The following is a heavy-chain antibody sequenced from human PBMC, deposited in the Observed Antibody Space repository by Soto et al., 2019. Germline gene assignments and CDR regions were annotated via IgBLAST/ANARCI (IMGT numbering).Heavy chain of an antibody. CDR1: GGSISSGDHY. CDR2: INYIGYT. CDR3: ARAQWFGDLSFDY. V-gene: IGHV4-30-4*01. Sequence: QVQLQESGPGPVKPSQTLSLTCTVSGGSISSGDHYWSWIRQPPGKGLEWIGYINYIGYTDYNPSLKSRVTISVDTAKNQFFLKLSSVTAADTAVFYCARAQWFGDLSFDYWGQGTLVTVSS. D-gene: IGHD3-10*01. J-gene: IGHJ4*02.